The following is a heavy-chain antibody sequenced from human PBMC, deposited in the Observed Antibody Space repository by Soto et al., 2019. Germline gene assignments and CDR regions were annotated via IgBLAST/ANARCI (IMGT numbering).Heavy chain of an antibody. Sequence: EGSLRLSCAASGFTFSSYAMSWVRQAPGKGLELVSAISGSGGSTYYADSVKGRFTISRDNSKNTLYLQMNSLRAEDTAVYYCAKAPGYSSGWYSFDYWGQGTLVTVSS. CDR3: AKAPGYSSGWYSFDY. CDR2: ISGSGGST. J-gene: IGHJ4*02. V-gene: IGHV3-23*01. CDR1: GFTFSSYA. D-gene: IGHD6-19*01.